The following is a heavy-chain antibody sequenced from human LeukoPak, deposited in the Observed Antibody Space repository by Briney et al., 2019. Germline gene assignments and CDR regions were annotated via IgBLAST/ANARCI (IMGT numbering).Heavy chain of an antibody. Sequence: GGSLRLSCASSGFTFSSYEMNWVRQAPGKGLEWVSYISSSGSTIYYADSVKGRFTISRDNAKNSLYLQMNSLRAEDTAVYYCAELGIAMIGGVWGKGTTVTISS. CDR2: ISSSGSTI. V-gene: IGHV3-48*03. J-gene: IGHJ6*04. D-gene: IGHD3-10*02. CDR1: GFTFSSYE. CDR3: AELGIAMIGGV.